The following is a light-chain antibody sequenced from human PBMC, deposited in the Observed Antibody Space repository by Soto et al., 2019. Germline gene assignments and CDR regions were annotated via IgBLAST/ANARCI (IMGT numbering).Light chain of an antibody. J-gene: IGKJ1*01. CDR2: GAS. Sequence: IVTPPSPATLSVSPGERATISCRAIQSVSINLAWYQQTTGQAPRLLIYGASTRATGIPARFSGSVSWTEFTLTISSLQSEEFAGYHCQHYHRWPRTWTCGHGHKV. CDR1: QSVSIN. V-gene: IGKV3-15*01. CDR3: QHYHRWPRTWT.